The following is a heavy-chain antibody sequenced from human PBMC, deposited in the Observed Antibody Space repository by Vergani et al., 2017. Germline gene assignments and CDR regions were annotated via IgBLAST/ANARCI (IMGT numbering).Heavy chain of an antibody. CDR3: TRWWYYVSIAYWAY. D-gene: IGHD3-22*01. CDR2: INPSGGST. V-gene: IGHV1-46*03. Sequence: QVQLVQSGAEVKKPGASVKVSCKASGYTFTSYYMHWVRQTPGQGLEWMGIINPSGGSTSYAQKFQGRDTMTRDTSTSTVYMVLSSLRSDDTALYYFTRWWYYVSIAYWAYLGQGTLVTVSS. CDR1: GYTFTSYY. J-gene: IGHJ4*02.